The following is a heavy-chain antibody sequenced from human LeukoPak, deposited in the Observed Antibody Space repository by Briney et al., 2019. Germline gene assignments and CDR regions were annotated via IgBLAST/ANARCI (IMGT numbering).Heavy chain of an antibody. V-gene: IGHV3-9*01. CDR1: GFTFDDYA. D-gene: IGHD6-13*01. CDR3: AKEGGYSSSWTQDYGMDV. J-gene: IGHJ6*02. CDR2: ISWNSGNI. Sequence: GRSLRLSCAASGFTFDDYAMHWVRQAPGKGLEWVSGISWNSGNIGYADSVKGRFTISRDNAKNSLYLQMNSLRAEDTALYYCAKEGGYSSSWTQDYGMDVWGQGTTVTVSS.